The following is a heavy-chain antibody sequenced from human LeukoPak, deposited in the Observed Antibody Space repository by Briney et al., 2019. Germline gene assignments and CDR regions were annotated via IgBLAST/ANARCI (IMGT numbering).Heavy chain of an antibody. J-gene: IGHJ4*02. CDR2: IIPIFGTA. CDR3: ARNRYCGGDCYSTFDY. Sequence: ASVKVSCKASGGTFSSYAISWVRQAPGQGLEWMGGIIPIFGTANYAQKFQGRVTITTDESTSTAYMELSSLRSEDTAVYYCARNRYCGGDCYSTFDYWGQGTLVTVSS. D-gene: IGHD2-21*02. CDR1: GGTFSSYA. V-gene: IGHV1-69*05.